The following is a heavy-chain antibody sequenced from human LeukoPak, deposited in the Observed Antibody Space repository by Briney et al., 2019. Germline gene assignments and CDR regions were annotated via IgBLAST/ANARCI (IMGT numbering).Heavy chain of an antibody. CDR1: GFTFSSYS. CDR3: ARALGLEIDY. Sequence: PGGSLRLSCAASGFTFSSYSMNWVRQPPGKGLEWVSYIGSSSSSIYYADPVKGRFTISRDNAKNSLYLRMNSLRDEDTAVYYCARALGLEIDYWGQGTLVTVSS. V-gene: IGHV3-48*02. J-gene: IGHJ4*02. CDR2: IGSSSSSI. D-gene: IGHD3-3*01.